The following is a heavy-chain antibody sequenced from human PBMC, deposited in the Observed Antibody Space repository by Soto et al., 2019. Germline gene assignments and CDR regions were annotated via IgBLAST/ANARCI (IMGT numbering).Heavy chain of an antibody. D-gene: IGHD3-10*01. Sequence: ASVKVSCKASGFTFTSTAMQWVRQARGQRLEWIGWIVVGSGNTNYAQKFQERVTITRDMSTSTAYMELSSLRSEDTAVYDCAADPYYGSGSQYYFDYWGQGTLVTVSS. CDR1: GFTFTSTA. J-gene: IGHJ4*02. CDR3: AADPYYGSGSQYYFDY. CDR2: IVVGSGNT. V-gene: IGHV1-58*02.